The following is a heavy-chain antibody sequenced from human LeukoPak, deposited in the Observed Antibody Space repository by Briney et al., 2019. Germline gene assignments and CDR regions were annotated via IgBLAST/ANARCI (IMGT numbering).Heavy chain of an antibody. D-gene: IGHD4-17*01. J-gene: IGHJ4*02. CDR2: INRDGSTT. CDR3: AMDAAVKDS. CDR1: GFTFSSNW. Sequence: GGSLRVSCAASGFTFSSNWMHWVRQAPGKGLVWVSHINRDGSTTYYADSVKGRFTISRDNAKNTLYLQMNSLRAEDTAVYYCAMDAAVKDSWGQGTLVTVSS. V-gene: IGHV3-74*01.